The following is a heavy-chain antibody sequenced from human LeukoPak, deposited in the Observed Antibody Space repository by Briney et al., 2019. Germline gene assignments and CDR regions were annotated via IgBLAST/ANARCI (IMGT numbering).Heavy chain of an antibody. CDR1: GFTFSNYE. CDR2: ISGGGDTI. Sequence: QSGGSLRLSCAASGFTFSNYEINWVRQAPGKGLEWVSYISGGGDTIYYADSVKGRFTISRDNAKNLLYLQMNSLRAEDTAVYYCARDSLSIFTLDRGVSTADAFDIWGQGTMVTVSS. D-gene: IGHD3-10*01. CDR3: ARDSLSIFTLDRGVSTADAFDI. J-gene: IGHJ3*02. V-gene: IGHV3-48*03.